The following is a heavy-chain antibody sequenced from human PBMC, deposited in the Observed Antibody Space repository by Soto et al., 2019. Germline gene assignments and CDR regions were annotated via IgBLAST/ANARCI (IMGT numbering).Heavy chain of an antibody. CDR3: AKSGSLFRPSLGYFDY. V-gene: IGHV1-2*02. CDR2: INPNSGGT. Sequence: ASVKVSCKASGFTFTGHYIHWVRQAPGQGLEWMGWINPNSGGTSYAQKFQGRVTMTRDTSITTAYMELSRLSSDDTAVYYCAKSGSLFRPSLGYFDYWGQGTLVTVSS. D-gene: IGHD1-26*01. CDR1: GFTFTGHY. J-gene: IGHJ4*02.